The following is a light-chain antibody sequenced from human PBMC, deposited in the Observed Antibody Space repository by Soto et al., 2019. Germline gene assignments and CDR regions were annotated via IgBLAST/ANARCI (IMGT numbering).Light chain of an antibody. Sequence: DIVLTQSPATLSVSLGERVSLSCRASQIISSNLAWYQQKPGQIPRLLIYGASARAAGIPARFSGSGSGTEFTLTISSLQSEDVAVYYCQQYNNWPQFTFGPGTKVDI. CDR2: GAS. V-gene: IGKV3-15*01. CDR1: QIISSN. J-gene: IGKJ3*01. CDR3: QQYNNWPQFT.